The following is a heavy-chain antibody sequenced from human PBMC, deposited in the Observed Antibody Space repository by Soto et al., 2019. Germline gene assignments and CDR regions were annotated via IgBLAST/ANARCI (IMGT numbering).Heavy chain of an antibody. J-gene: IGHJ6*02. V-gene: IGHV1-2*04. D-gene: IGHD1-1*01. CDR2: INPNSGGT. CDR3: ARYDRYYYYGMDV. Sequence: ASVKVSCKASGGTLNSYTINWVRQAPGQGLEWMGWINPNSGGTNYAQKFQGWVTMTRDTSISTAYMELSRLRSDDTAVYYCARYDRYYYYGMDVWGQGTTVTVSS. CDR1: GGTLNSYT.